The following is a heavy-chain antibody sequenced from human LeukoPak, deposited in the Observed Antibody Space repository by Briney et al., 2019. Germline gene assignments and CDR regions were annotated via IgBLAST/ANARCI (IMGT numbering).Heavy chain of an antibody. CDR3: ARGTPLRGRSGYLY. J-gene: IGHJ4*02. V-gene: IGHV3-30-3*01. Sequence: GGSLRLSCVAPGFIFSSPVMHWARQASGKGLEWVAVISHDGSKKDYADSVKGRFTISRDNSKNTLYLQMDSLRADDTAVYYCARGTPLRGRSGYLYWGQGTLVTVSS. CDR2: ISHDGSKK. D-gene: IGHD3-22*01. CDR1: GFIFSSPV.